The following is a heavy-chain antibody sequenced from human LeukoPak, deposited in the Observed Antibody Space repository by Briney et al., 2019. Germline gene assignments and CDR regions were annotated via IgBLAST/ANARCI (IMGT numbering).Heavy chain of an antibody. D-gene: IGHD5-24*01. CDR3: ATTEMATIRY. CDR2: IYYGGNT. Sequence: SETLSLTCTVSGGSIRSSSSNYWGWIRQPPGKGLEWIGSIYYGGNTYYNPSLKSRVTISVDTSKNQFSLKLSSVTAADTAVYYCATTEMATIRYWGQGTLVTVSS. V-gene: IGHV4-39*01. J-gene: IGHJ4*02. CDR1: GGSIRSSSSNY.